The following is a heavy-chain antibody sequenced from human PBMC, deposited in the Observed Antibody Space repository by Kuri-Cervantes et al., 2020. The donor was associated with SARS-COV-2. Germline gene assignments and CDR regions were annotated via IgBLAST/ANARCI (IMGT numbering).Heavy chain of an antibody. CDR1: GFAFSSYW. CDR2: INSDGSST. Sequence: LSLTCAAAGFAFSSYWMHWVRQAPGKGLVWFSRINSDGSSTSYANSVKCRFTISRDNAKNKLYLQMNSLRAEETAVYYWAREFVPGDFDLWGRGTLVTVSS. J-gene: IGHJ2*01. CDR3: AREFVPGDFDL. V-gene: IGHV3-74*01. D-gene: IGHD3-10*01.